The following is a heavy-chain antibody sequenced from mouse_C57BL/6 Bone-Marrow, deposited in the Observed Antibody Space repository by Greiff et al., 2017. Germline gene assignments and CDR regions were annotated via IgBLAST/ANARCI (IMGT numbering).Heavy chain of an antibody. CDR1: GYSITSGYY. Sequence: EVQLQQSGPSLVKPSQSLSLTCSVTGYSITSGYYWNWIRQFPGNKLEWMGYISYDGSNNYNPSLKNRISITRDTSKNQFFLKLNSVTTEDTATYYCARRTAPAWFAYWGQGTLVTVSA. CDR3: ARRTAPAWFAY. J-gene: IGHJ3*01. CDR2: ISYDGSN. D-gene: IGHD1-2*01. V-gene: IGHV3-6*01.